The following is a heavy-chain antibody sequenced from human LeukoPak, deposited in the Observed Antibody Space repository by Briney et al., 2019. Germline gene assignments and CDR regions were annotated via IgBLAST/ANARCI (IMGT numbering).Heavy chain of an antibody. D-gene: IGHD3-22*01. J-gene: IGHJ4*02. V-gene: IGHV3-7*01. CDR1: GFTFSSYW. CDR2: IKQDGSEK. Sequence: GGSLRLSCAASGFTFSSYWMSWVRQAPGKGLEWVANIKQDGSEKYYVDSVKGRFTISRDNAKNSLYLQMNSLRAEDTAVYYCARVGDSSGYYYYFDYWGQGTLVTVSS. CDR3: ARVGDSSGYYYYFDY.